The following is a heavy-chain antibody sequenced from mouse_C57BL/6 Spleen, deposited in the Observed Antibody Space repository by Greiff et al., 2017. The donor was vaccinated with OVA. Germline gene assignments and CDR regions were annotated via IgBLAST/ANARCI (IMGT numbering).Heavy chain of an antibody. V-gene: IGHV1-69*01. Sequence: VQLQQPGAELVMPGASVKLSCKASGYTFTSYWMHWVKQRPGQGLEWIGEIDPSDSYTNYNQKFKGKSTLTVDKSSSTAYMQLSSLTSEDSAVYYCARSDYYGTLAWFAYWGQGTLVTVSA. D-gene: IGHD1-1*01. J-gene: IGHJ3*01. CDR1: GYTFTSYW. CDR3: ARSDYYGTLAWFAY. CDR2: IDPSDSYT.